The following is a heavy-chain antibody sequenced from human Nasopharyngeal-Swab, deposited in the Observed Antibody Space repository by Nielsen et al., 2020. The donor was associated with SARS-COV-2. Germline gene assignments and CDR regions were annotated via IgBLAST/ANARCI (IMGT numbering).Heavy chain of an antibody. CDR2: ISGSGGST. J-gene: IGHJ6*02. Sequence: GGSLRLSCAASGFTFSSYAMSWVRQAPGKGLEWVSAISGSGGSTYYADSVKGRFTISRDNSKNTMYLQMNSLRAEDTAMYYCAKDRVGNYYYGMDVWGQGTTVTVSS. CDR1: GFTFSSYA. CDR3: AKDRVGNYYYGMDV. D-gene: IGHD1-26*01. V-gene: IGHV3-23*01.